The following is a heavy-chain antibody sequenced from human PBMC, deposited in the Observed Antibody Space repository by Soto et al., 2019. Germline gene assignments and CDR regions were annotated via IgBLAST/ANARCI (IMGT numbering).Heavy chain of an antibody. Sequence: ASVKVSCKASGYSFTSYYIHWVRQAPGQGLEWMGIINPSGGTSYSTSLKTRLTISKDTSKNQVVLTMTNMDPVDTATYYCARTGYYYDSSGYLTPVPFDYWGQGTLVTV. CDR3: ARTGYYYDSSGYLTPVPFDY. CDR1: GYSFTSYY. CDR2: INPSGGT. V-gene: IGHV1-46*04. J-gene: IGHJ4*02. D-gene: IGHD3-22*01.